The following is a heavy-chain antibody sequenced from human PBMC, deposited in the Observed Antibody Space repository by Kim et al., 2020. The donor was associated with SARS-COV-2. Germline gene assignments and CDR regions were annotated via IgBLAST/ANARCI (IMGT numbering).Heavy chain of an antibody. V-gene: IGHV3-30*01. J-gene: IGHJ4*02. D-gene: IGHD6-19*01. CDR3: ARDGSSGWYFKKGYFDY. Sequence: VKGRFTISRDNSKNTLYLQMNSLRAEDTAVYYCARDGSSGWYFKKGYFDYWGQGTLVTVSS.